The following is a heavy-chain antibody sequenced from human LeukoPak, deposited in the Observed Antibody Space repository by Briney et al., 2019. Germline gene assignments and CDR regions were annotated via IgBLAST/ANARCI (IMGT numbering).Heavy chain of an antibody. Sequence: GGSLRLSCAASGFTFNIYWMHWVRQAPGRGLAWVSRINNDGSSTTYADSVKGRFTISRDNAKNTLYLQMNSLRAEDTAVYYCARESATASPHGMDVWGQGTTVTVSS. J-gene: IGHJ6*02. V-gene: IGHV3-74*01. D-gene: IGHD5-18*01. CDR3: ARESATASPHGMDV. CDR2: INNDGSST. CDR1: GFTFNIYW.